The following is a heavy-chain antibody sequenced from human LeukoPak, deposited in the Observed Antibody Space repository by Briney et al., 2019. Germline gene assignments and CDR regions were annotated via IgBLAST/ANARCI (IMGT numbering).Heavy chain of an antibody. CDR1: GGSISSSSYY. CDR3: ARWAARRDGYK. J-gene: IGHJ4*02. CDR2: IYYSGST. D-gene: IGHD5-24*01. Sequence: KTSETLSLTCTVSGGSISSSSYYWGWIRQPPGKGLEWIGSIYYSGSTYYNPSLKSRVTISVDTSKNQFSLKLTSVTAADTAVYYCARWAARRDGYKWGQGTQVTVSS. V-gene: IGHV4-39*07.